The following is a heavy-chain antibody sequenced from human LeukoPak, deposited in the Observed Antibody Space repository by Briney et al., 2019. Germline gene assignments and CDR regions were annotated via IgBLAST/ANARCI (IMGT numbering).Heavy chain of an antibody. D-gene: IGHD1-26*01. V-gene: IGHV1-8*01. CDR2: MTPSSGSA. J-gene: IGHJ4*02. CDR1: GYRFTSYD. Sequence: ASVKVSCKTSGYRFTSYDISWARQATGQGLQWMGRMTPSSGSAEYAQRFQGRVTLTRDTASGTAYLELRSLTADDTAIYYCAREGPLSVLDYWGQGTRVAVSS. CDR3: AREGPLSVLDY.